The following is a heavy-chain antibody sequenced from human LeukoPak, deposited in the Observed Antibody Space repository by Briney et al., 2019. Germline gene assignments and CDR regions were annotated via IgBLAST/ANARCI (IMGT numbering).Heavy chain of an antibody. CDR1: GFTFSTYA. CDR3: AKSPVSSCRGSFSYPFDY. CDR2: ISGSDDGT. J-gene: IGHJ4*02. D-gene: IGHD2-15*01. V-gene: IGHV3-23*01. Sequence: GGSLRLSCAASGFTFSTYAMSWVRQIPGKGLEWVSVISGSDDGTYYADSVKGRFTISRDNSRNTLYLQMNTLRAEDTAVYFCAKSPVSSCRGSFSYPFDYWGQGNLVTVSS.